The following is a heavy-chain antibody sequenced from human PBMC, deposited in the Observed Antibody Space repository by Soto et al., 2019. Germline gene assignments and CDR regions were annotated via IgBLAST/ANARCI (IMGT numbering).Heavy chain of an antibody. CDR2: IDTSGNT. J-gene: IGHJ6*02. V-gene: IGHV4-4*07. CDR1: VDSITTYY. D-gene: IGHD6-13*01. Sequence: SETLSLTCTVSVDSITTYYWSWIRQPAGKGLEWIGRIDTSGNTNYNPSLKSRVTMSVDTSKKQFSLKLTTVTAADTAVYYCARYSNNWFQTEGMDVWGQGTTVTVSS. CDR3: ARYSNNWFQTEGMDV.